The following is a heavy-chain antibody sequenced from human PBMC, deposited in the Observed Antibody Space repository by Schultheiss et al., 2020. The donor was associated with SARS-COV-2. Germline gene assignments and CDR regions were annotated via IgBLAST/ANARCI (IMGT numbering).Heavy chain of an antibody. CDR2: IYPSDSDT. CDR3: ARHYCTSNSCYFGAGVDF. V-gene: IGHV5-51*01. CDR1: GYSFTSYW. Sequence: GESLKISCKGSGYSFTSYWIGWVRQMPGKGLEWMGNIYPSDSDTRYSPSFQGQVTISADKSISTAYLQWSSLQASDTAMYYCARHYCTSNSCYFGAGVDFWGQGTLVTVSS. D-gene: IGHD2-2*01. J-gene: IGHJ4*02.